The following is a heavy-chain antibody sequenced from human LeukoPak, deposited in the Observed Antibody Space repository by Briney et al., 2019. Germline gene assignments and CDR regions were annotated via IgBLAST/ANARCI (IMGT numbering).Heavy chain of an antibody. CDR2: IHADGST. CDR1: GFTVSSNY. Sequence: GGSLRLSCAASGFTVSSNYMNWVRQAPGKGLEWVSRIHADGSTYHADSVKGRFTISRDNSKNTLYLQMNSMRVEDTAVYYCVIGGSYGDVWGQGTLVTVSS. CDR3: VIGGSYGDV. J-gene: IGHJ4*02. V-gene: IGHV3-53*01. D-gene: IGHD1-26*01.